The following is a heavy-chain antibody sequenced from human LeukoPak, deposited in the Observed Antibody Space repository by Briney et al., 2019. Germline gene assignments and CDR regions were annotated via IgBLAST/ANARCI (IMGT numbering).Heavy chain of an antibody. CDR3: ARLGGGGRYDILTGYYNGLDY. CDR1: GYSFTSYW. J-gene: IGHJ4*02. D-gene: IGHD3-9*01. V-gene: IGHV5-51*01. CDR2: IYPGDSDT. Sequence: GESLKISCKGSGYSFTSYWIGWVRQMPGKGLEWMGIIYPGDSDTGYSPSFQGQVTISADKSISTAYLQWSSLKASDTAMYYCARLGGGGRYDILTGYYNGLDYWGQGTLVTVSS.